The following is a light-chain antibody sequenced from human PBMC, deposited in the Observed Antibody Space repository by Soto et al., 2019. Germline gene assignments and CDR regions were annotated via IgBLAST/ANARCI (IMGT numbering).Light chain of an antibody. CDR3: RQSHTPPLT. CDR2: AAS. V-gene: IGKV1-39*01. J-gene: IGKJ4*01. Sequence: DIQMTQSPSPLSASVGDRVTITCRASQSISQYLNWYQQKPGKVPKLLIYAASKLQSGVPPRFSGSGSGTDFTLTITGLQREDFATYFCRQSHTPPLTFGGGTKVDIK. CDR1: QSISQY.